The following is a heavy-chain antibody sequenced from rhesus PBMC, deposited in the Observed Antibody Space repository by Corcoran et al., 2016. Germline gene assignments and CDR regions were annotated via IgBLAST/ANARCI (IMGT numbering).Heavy chain of an antibody. D-gene: IGHD2-39*01. J-gene: IGHJ5-2*02. Sequence: EVQLVQSGAEVKKPGASVKISCKASGYTFTDSYLHGVRQAPGKGVEWRGRVRPEIGEEIHPEKFQDRVTSTANTSTDTAYMELSSLRSEDTAVYYCARDCYGDNSLDVWGRGVLVTVSS. CDR2: VRPEIGEE. CDR3: ARDCYGDNSLDV. V-gene: IGHV1-111*02. CDR1: GYTFTDSY.